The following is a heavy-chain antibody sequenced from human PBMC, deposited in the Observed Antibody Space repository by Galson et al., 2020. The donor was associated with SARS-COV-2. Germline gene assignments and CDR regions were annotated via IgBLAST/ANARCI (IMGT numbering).Heavy chain of an antibody. CDR3: ARLRYYGSGSYISFFDY. D-gene: IGHD3-10*01. CDR2: IYYSGGT. V-gene: IGHV4-30-4*01. CDR1: GGSISSGDYY. Sequence: ASETLSLTCTVSGGSISSGDYYWSWIRQPPGKGLEWIGYIYYSGGTYYNPSLKSRVTISVDTSKNQFSLKLSSVTAADTAVYYCARLRYYGSGSYISFFDYWGQGTLVTVSS. J-gene: IGHJ4*02.